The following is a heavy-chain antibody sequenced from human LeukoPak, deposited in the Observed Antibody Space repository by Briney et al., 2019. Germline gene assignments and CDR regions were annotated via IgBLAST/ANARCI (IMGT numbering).Heavy chain of an antibody. J-gene: IGHJ4*02. Sequence: PSETLSLTCTVSGGSISSSSYYWGWIRQPPGKGLEWIGSIYYSGSTYYDPSLKSRVTISVDTSKNQFSLKLSSVTAADTAVYYCASLPYNDYVDYWGQGTLVTVSS. CDR3: ASLPYNDYVDY. CDR2: IYYSGST. D-gene: IGHD1-1*01. V-gene: IGHV4-39*01. CDR1: GGSISSSSYY.